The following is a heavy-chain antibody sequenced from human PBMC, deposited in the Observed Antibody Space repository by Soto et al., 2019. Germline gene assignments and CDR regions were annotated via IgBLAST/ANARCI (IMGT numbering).Heavy chain of an antibody. Sequence: AETLSLTCTVSGGSISGYYWSWIRRPPGKGLEWIGYIYYRGSTNYTPSLKSRVTISVDTSKKQFSLKLSSVTPADTAVYYRPRAPAYSGYASGHFDYWGQGTLVTVS. V-gene: IGHV4-59*01. J-gene: IGHJ4*02. CDR2: IYYRGST. D-gene: IGHD5-12*01. CDR1: GGSISGYY. CDR3: PRAPAYSGYASGHFDY.